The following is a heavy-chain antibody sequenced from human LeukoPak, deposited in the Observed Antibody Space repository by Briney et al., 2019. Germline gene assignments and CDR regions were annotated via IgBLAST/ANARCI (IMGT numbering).Heavy chain of an antibody. CDR3: AKGHAPTYDILTGYYLH. CDR1: GFTFSSYS. D-gene: IGHD3-9*01. J-gene: IGHJ1*01. CDR2: ISWNSGSI. V-gene: IGHV3-9*01. Sequence: GGSLRLSCAASGFTFSSYSMNWVRQAPGKGLEWVSGISWNSGSIGYADSVKGRFTISRDNAKNSLYLQMNSLRAEDTALYYCAKGHAPTYDILTGYYLHWGQGTLVTVSS.